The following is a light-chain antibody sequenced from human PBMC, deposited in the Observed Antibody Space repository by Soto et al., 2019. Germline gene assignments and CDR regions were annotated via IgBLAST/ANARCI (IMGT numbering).Light chain of an antibody. V-gene: IGLV2-11*01. CDR2: DVS. CDR1: STDVGGYNY. CDR3: CSYAGRDTLYV. J-gene: IGLJ1*01. Sequence: QSVLTQPRSVSGSAGHSVTSSCTGTSTDVGGYNYVSWYQQHPGKVPKLMLYDVSKRPSGVPDRFSGSKSGNTASLTISGLQAEDEADYYCCSYAGRDTLYVFGSGTKVTVL.